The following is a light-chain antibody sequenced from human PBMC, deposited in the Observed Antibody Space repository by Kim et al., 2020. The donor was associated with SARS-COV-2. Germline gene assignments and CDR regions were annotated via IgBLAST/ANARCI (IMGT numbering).Light chain of an antibody. Sequence: PGESGAPSSRASQSVSSDLAGCQQKSGQGAPRLIYGASTRATGIAARCSGSGAGTEFILTISGLQSEDLAVYYCQQYKNWPPITFGQGTRLEIK. CDR3: QQYKNWPPIT. V-gene: IGKV3D-15*01. J-gene: IGKJ5*01. CDR1: QSVSSD. CDR2: GAS.